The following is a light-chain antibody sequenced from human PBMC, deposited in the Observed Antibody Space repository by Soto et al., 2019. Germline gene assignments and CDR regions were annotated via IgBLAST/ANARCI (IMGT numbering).Light chain of an antibody. CDR3: QQYYGTPPA. Sequence: DIVMTPPSASLAVSPGEGAAIICYSSQRGLYSSNTNNYLAWYRQNPGQPPKLLIYWASTRESGVPDRFSGSGSGTDFTLTISSLQAEDFAVYYCQQYYGTPPAFGQGTKVDIK. CDR1: QRGLYSSNTNNY. V-gene: IGKV4-1*01. CDR2: WAS. J-gene: IGKJ1*01.